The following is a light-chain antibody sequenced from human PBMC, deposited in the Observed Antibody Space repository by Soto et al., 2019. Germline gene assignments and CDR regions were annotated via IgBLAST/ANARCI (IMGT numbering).Light chain of an antibody. J-gene: IGKJ1*01. CDR2: AAS. CDR3: QQSYTRT. V-gene: IGKV1-39*01. Sequence: DIKMTQSPSSLSASVGDRVTISCRASQSISNYLNWYQQKPGKAPKVLIFAASRLQSGVPSRFSGTGSGIDFTLTISSLQPEDFATYYCQQSYTRTFGQGTKGDIK. CDR1: QSISNY.